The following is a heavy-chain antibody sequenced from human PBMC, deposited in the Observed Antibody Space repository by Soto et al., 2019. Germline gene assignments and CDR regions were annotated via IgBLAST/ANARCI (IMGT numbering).Heavy chain of an antibody. D-gene: IGHD6-6*01. CDR1: GFTFKLYT. J-gene: IGHJ4*02. CDR2: CTPSSSSI. V-gene: IGHV3-21*01. Sequence: EVQLVESGGGLVKPGGSLRLSCAASGFTFKLYTMHWVRQAPGKGLEWASFCTPSSSSISYADSVEGRFTISRDNARNSLYLQIHSLRAEDTAVYYCARDSASSLDHWGQGTLVTVSS. CDR3: ARDSASSLDH.